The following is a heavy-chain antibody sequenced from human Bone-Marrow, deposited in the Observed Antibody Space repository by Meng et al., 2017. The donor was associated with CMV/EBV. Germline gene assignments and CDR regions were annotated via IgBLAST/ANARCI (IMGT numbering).Heavy chain of an antibody. J-gene: IGHJ4*02. V-gene: IGHV3-9*01. CDR2: FSWNSGNI. D-gene: IGHD3-16*01. CDR3: ARAFAY. Sequence: SLKISCAASGFSFDDNAVHWVRQAPGKGLEWVSGFSWNSGNIGYADSVKGRFTISRDNAKNSLYLQMNSLRAEDTAVYYCARAFAYWGQGNRVHGAS. CDR1: GFSFDDNA.